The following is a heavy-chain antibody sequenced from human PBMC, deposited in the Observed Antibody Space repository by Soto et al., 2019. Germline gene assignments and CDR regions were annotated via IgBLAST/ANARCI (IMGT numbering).Heavy chain of an antibody. CDR3: ASSPRGYCSSTSCRELGNYYGMDV. J-gene: IGHJ6*02. Sequence: GESLKISCTGSGYSFTSYWISWVRQMPGTGLEWMGRIDPSDSYTNYSPSFQGHVTISAGKSISTAYQQWSSLKASDTAMYYCASSPRGYCSSTSCRELGNYYGMDVWGQGTTVTVSS. CDR1: GYSFTSYW. D-gene: IGHD2-2*01. V-gene: IGHV5-10-1*01. CDR2: IDPSDSYT.